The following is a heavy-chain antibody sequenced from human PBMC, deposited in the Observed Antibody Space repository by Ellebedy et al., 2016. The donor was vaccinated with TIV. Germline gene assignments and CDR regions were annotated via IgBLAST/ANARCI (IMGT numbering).Heavy chain of an antibody. CDR1: GGSISSSNW. CDR3: ARDHSTGYSGYDYYYYYGMDV. D-gene: IGHD5-12*01. J-gene: IGHJ6*02. CDR2: IYHSGST. V-gene: IGHV4-4*02. Sequence: MPSETLSLTCAVSGGSISSSNWWSWVRQPPGKGLEWSGEIYHSGSTNYNPSRKSRVTISVDKSKNQFSLKLSSVTAADTAVYYCARDHSTGYSGYDYYYYYGMDVWGQGTTVTVSS.